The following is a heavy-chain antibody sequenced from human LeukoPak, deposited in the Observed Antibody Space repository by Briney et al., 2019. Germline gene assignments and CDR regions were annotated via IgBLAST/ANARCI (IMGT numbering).Heavy chain of an antibody. V-gene: IGHV3-30*04. CDR3: ARVDDLDAFDI. CDR1: GFTFSSYA. J-gene: IGHJ3*02. CDR2: ISDDGSNK. Sequence: PGGSLRLSCAASGFTFSSYAMHWVRQAPGKGLEWVAVISDDGSNKYYADSVKGRLTISRDNSKNTLYLQMNSLRPEDTAIYYCARVDDLDAFDIWGQGTMVTVSS. D-gene: IGHD2-2*03.